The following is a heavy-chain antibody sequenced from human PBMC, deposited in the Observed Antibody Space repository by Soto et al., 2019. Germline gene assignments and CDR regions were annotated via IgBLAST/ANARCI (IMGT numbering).Heavy chain of an antibody. D-gene: IGHD3-10*01. CDR2: ISAYNGNT. Sequence: QVQLVQSGAEVKKPGASVKVSSKASGYTFTSYGISWVRQAPGQGLEWMGWISAYNGNTNYAQKLQGRVTMTTDTSTSTAYMELRSLRSDDTAVYYCARVHEAVLLWFGDPMGYFDYWGQGTLVTVSS. CDR3: ARVHEAVLLWFGDPMGYFDY. V-gene: IGHV1-18*01. J-gene: IGHJ4*02. CDR1: GYTFTSYG.